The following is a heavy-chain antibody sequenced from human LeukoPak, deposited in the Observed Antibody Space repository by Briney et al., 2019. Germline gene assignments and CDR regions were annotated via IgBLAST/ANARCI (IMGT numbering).Heavy chain of an antibody. CDR3: ARGRYVVVPAAILYFDY. D-gene: IGHD2-2*01. J-gene: IGHJ4*02. Sequence: SXXLSLTCAVYGGSFSGYYWSWIRQPPGKGLEWIGEINHSGSTNYNPSLKRRVNISVDKSKNQFSLKLSSVTAADTAVYYCARGRYVVVPAAILYFDYWGQGTLVTVSS. V-gene: IGHV4-34*01. CDR2: INHSGST. CDR1: GGSFSGYY.